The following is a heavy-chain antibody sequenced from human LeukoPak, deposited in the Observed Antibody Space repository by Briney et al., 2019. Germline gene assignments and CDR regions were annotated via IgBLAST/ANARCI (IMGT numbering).Heavy chain of an antibody. J-gene: IGHJ3*02. CDR3: ARGRYRHYYGSGSPPNDAFDI. CDR1: GGSFSGYY. Sequence: PSETLSLTCAVYGGSFSGYYWSWIRQPPGKGLEWIGEINHSGSTNYNPSPKSRVTISVDTSKNQFSLKLSSVTAVDTAVYYCARGRYRHYYGSGSPPNDAFDIWGQGTMVTVSS. D-gene: IGHD3-10*01. CDR2: INHSGST. V-gene: IGHV4-34*01.